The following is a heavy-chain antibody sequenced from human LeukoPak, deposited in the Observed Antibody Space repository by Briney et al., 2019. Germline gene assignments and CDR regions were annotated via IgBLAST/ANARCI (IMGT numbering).Heavy chain of an antibody. CDR2: ISGSDAGT. CDR1: GSTFNNYA. J-gene: IGHJ4*02. D-gene: IGHD2-15*01. V-gene: IGHV3-23*01. Sequence: GGSLRLFCAASGSTFNNYAMSWVRQARGGGRVWFSAISGSDAGTYYADCVKGRFTISRDNSKNTLYLQMNSLRAEDADVYYCAKAPLGRCTGVICYYFDYWGQGTLVTVSS. CDR3: AKAPLGRCTGVICYYFDY.